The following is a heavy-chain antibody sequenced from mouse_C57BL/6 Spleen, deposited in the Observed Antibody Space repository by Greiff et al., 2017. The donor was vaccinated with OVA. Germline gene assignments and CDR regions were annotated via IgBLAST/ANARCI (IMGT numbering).Heavy chain of an antibody. V-gene: IGHV5-4*01. CDR1: GFTFSSYA. Sequence: EVKLQESGGGLVKPGGSLKLSCAASGFTFSSYAMSWVRQTPEKRLEWVATISDGGSYTYYPDPVKGRFTISRDNAKNNLYLHMSHLKSEDTAMYYGGRDSVVDYAMDYWGQGTSVTVSS. D-gene: IGHD1-1*02. CDR2: ISDGGSYT. CDR3: GRDSVVDYAMDY. J-gene: IGHJ4*01.